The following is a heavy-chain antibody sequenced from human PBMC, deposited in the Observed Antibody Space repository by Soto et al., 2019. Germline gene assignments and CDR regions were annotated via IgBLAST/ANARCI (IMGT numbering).Heavy chain of an antibody. J-gene: IGHJ6*02. Sequence: EVQLLESGGGLVQPGGSLRLSCAASGFTFSSYAMSWVRQAPGKGLEWVSAISGSGGSTYYAQKFQGRVTITADESTSTAYMELSSLRSEDTAVYYCAGGVGWPTYYYYYGMDVWGQGTTVTVSS. CDR2: ISGSGGST. D-gene: IGHD3-16*01. CDR1: GFTFSSYA. V-gene: IGHV3-23*01. CDR3: AGGVGWPTYYYYYGMDV.